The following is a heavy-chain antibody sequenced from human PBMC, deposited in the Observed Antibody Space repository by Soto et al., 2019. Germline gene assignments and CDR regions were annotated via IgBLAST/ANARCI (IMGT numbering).Heavy chain of an antibody. CDR1: GFTFSSYA. Sequence: QVQLVESGGGVVQPGRSLRLSCEASGFTFSSYAMHWVRQAPGKGLEWVAVISYDGSNKYYADSVKGRFTISRDNSKNTLYLQMNSLRAEDTAVYYCARAPDGSGRTTDYWGQGTLVTVSS. V-gene: IGHV3-30-3*01. D-gene: IGHD3-10*01. CDR3: ARAPDGSGRTTDY. CDR2: ISYDGSNK. J-gene: IGHJ4*02.